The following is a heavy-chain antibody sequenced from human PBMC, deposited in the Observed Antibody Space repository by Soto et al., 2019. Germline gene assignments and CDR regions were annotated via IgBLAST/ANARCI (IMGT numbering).Heavy chain of an antibody. D-gene: IGHD3-10*01. V-gene: IGHV3-74*01. CDR3: ARENMVPGVIIDYYYGMDV. Sequence: GGSLRLSCAASGFTFSSYWMHWVRQAPGKGLVWVSRINSDGSSTSYADSVKGRFTISRDNAKNTLYLQMNSLRAEDTAVYYCARENMVPGVIIDYYYGMDVWGQGTTVTVSS. J-gene: IGHJ6*02. CDR2: INSDGSST. CDR1: GFTFSSYW.